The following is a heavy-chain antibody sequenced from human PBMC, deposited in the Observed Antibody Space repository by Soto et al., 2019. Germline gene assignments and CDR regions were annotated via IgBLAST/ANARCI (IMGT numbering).Heavy chain of an antibody. Sequence: GESLKISCKGSGYSFSGYWIGWVRQMPGKGLEWMGIIYPGDSDTRNSPYFQGQVTISADKSISTAYLQWSRLKASDSAFYYCARYYYDSSGYLDAFDIWGQGTMVTVSS. J-gene: IGHJ3*02. V-gene: IGHV5-51*01. D-gene: IGHD3-22*01. CDR2: IYPGDSDT. CDR1: GYSFSGYW. CDR3: ARYYYDSSGYLDAFDI.